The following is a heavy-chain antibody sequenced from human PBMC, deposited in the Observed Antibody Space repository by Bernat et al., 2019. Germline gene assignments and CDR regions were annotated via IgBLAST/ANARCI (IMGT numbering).Heavy chain of an antibody. V-gene: IGHV1-8*01. CDR2: MNPNSGNT. Sequence: QVQLVQSGAEVKKPGASVKVSCKTSGYTFTSYDINWVRQATGQGLEWMGWMNPNSGNTGYAQKFQGRVTMTRNTSISTAYMELSSLRSEDTAVYYCARESKWGGVISRYFDYWGQGTLVTVSS. CDR1: GYTFTSYD. J-gene: IGHJ4*02. CDR3: ARESKWGGVISRYFDY. D-gene: IGHD3-10*01.